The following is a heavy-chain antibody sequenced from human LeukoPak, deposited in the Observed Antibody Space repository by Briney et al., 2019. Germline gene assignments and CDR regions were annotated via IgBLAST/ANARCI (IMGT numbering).Heavy chain of an antibody. CDR2: INHSGST. J-gene: IGHJ5*02. CDR1: GGSISSYY. Sequence: SETLSLTCTVSGGSISSYYWSWIRQPPGKGLEWIGEINHSGSTNYNPSLKSRVTISVDTSKNQFSLKLSSVTAADTAVYYCARVGNILTGLGWFDPWGQGTLVTVSS. D-gene: IGHD3-9*01. V-gene: IGHV4-34*01. CDR3: ARVGNILTGLGWFDP.